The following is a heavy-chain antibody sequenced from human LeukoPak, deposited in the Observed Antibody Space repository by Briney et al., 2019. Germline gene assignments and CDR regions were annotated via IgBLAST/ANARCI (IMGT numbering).Heavy chain of an antibody. V-gene: IGHV4-30-2*01. J-gene: IGHJ3*02. CDR3: ARGRGGYSSSPRPAFDI. D-gene: IGHD6-13*01. CDR1: GGSISSGGYY. Sequence: PSLTLSLTCTVSGGSISSGGYYWSWIRQPPGTGLEWIGEINHSGSTNYNPSLKSRVTISVDTSKNQFSLKLSSVTAADTAVYYCARGRGGYSSSPRPAFDIWGQGTMVTVSS. CDR2: INHSGST.